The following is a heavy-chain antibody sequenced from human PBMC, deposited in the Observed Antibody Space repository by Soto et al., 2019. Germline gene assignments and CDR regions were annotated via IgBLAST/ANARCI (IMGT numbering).Heavy chain of an antibody. CDR3: ARDCSSTSCYDLSFSRYYYGMDV. CDR2: IIPIFGTA. V-gene: IGHV1-69*01. CDR1: GGTFSSYA. J-gene: IGHJ6*02. Sequence: QVQLVPSGAEVKKPGSSVKVSCKASGGTFSSYAISWVRQAPGQGLEWMGGIIPIFGTANYAQKFQGRVTITADESTSTAYMELSSLRSEDTAVYYCARDCSSTSCYDLSFSRYYYGMDVWGQGTTVTVSS. D-gene: IGHD2-2*01.